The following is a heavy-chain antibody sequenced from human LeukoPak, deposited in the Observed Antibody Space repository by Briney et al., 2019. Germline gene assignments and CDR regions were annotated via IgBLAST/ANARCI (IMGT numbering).Heavy chain of an antibody. CDR1: GFTFSTYW. CDR2: INPDGSTT. Sequence: GSLRLSCAASGFTFSTYWMHWVRQAPGKGLVWVSRINPDGSTTTYADSVKGRFTISRDNAKSTLYLQMNSLRAEDTAVYYCARICSGGNCYVDSWGQGTLVTVSS. V-gene: IGHV3-74*01. D-gene: IGHD2-21*01. J-gene: IGHJ4*02. CDR3: ARICSGGNCYVDS.